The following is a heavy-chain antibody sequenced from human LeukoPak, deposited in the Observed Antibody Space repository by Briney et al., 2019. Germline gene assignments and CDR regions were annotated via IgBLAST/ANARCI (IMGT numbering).Heavy chain of an antibody. CDR1: GFTFSSYS. V-gene: IGHV3-21*01. CDR3: ARVGSSGWYREDY. CDR2: ISSSSSYI. D-gene: IGHD6-19*01. Sequence: GRSLRLSCAASGFTFSSYSMDWVRQAPGKGLEWVSSISSSSSYIYYADSVKGQFTISRDNAKNSLYLQMNSLRAEDTAVYYCARVGSSGWYREDYWGQGTLVTVS. J-gene: IGHJ4*02.